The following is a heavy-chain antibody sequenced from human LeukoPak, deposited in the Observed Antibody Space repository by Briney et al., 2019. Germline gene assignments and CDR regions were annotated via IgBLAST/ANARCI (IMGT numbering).Heavy chain of an antibody. CDR2: IIPICGTA. J-gene: IGHJ3*02. CDR3: ARDLDGAAAGTGAFDI. V-gene: IGHV1-69*05. CDR1: GGTFSSYA. D-gene: IGHD6-13*01. Sequence: SVKVSRKASGGTFSSYAISWVRQAPGQGLEWMGGIIPICGTANYAQKFQGRVTITTDESTSTAYMELSSLRSEDTAVYYCARDLDGAAAGTGAFDIWGQGTMVTVSS.